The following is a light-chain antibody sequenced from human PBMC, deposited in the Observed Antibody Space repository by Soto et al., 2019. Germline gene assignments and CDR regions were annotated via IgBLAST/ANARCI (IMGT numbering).Light chain of an antibody. V-gene: IGLV2-14*01. J-gene: IGLJ1*01. CDR3: NSYTSSSTQV. Sequence: QSALTQPASVSGSPGQSITISCTGTSSDVGLYNFVSWYQQHPGKAPKLMIYEVSNRPSGVSNRFSGSKSGNTASLTIFGLQAEDEADYYCNSYTSSSTQVFGTGTKVTVL. CDR2: EVS. CDR1: SSDVGLYNF.